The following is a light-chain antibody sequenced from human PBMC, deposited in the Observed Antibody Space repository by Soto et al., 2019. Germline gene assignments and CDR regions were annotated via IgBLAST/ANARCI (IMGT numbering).Light chain of an antibody. CDR1: SSNIGSNY. CDR3: ATWDDSLSGWV. V-gene: IGLV1-47*01. Sequence: QSVLTQPPSASGTPGQRVTISCSGSSSNIGSNYVNWYQQVPGTAPKLLIYRNNQRPSGVPDRISGSKSGTSASLALSGLRSEDEADYYCATWDDSLSGWVFGGGTKLTVL. CDR2: RNN. J-gene: IGLJ3*02.